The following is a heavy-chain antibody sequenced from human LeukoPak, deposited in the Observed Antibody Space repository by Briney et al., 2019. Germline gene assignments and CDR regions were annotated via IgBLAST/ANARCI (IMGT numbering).Heavy chain of an antibody. D-gene: IGHD2-21*02. J-gene: IGHJ3*02. CDR3: ARDKRKYCGGDCYSNAFDI. CDR2: IKQDGSEK. V-gene: IGHV3-7*01. Sequence: GGSLRLSCAASGFTFSSYWMSWVRQAPGKGLEWVANIKQDGSEKGYADSVKGRFTISRDNAKKSVYLQMNSLRAEDTAVYYCARDKRKYCGGDCYSNAFDIWGQGTMVTVSS. CDR1: GFTFSSYW.